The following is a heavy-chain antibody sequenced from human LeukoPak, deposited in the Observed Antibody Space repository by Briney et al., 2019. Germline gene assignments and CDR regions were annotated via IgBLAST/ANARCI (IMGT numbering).Heavy chain of an antibody. D-gene: IGHD6-13*01. J-gene: IGHJ6*02. V-gene: IGHV4-34*01. CDR1: GFTFGDYA. CDR3: ARGDSSSWYPYYYGMDV. CDR2: INHSGST. Sequence: PGRSLRLSCTTSGFTFGDYALSWVRQPPGKGLEWIGEINHSGSTNYNPSLKSRVTISVDTSKNQFSLKLSSVTAADTAVYYCARGDSSSWYPYYYGMDVWGQGTTVTVSS.